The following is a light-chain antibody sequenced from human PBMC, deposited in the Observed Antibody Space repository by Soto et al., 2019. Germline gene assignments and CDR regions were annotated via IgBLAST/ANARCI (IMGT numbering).Light chain of an antibody. CDR3: QQCRKSPWT. Sequence: EIVLTQSPGSLSLSPGDRATLSCRASQSVGSNYLAWYQQKPGQAPRLLIYGASNRATGIPDRFSGSGSGTDFTLTISRLEPEDFAVYYCQQCRKSPWTFGQGTKVDIK. CDR2: GAS. V-gene: IGKV3-20*01. J-gene: IGKJ1*01. CDR1: QSVGSNY.